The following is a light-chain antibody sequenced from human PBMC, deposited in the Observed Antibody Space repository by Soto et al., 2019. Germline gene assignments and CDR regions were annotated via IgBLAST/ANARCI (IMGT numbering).Light chain of an antibody. CDR1: QSVSSSY. CDR2: GAS. CDR3: QQYGSSPPWT. Sequence: EIVLTQSPGTLSLSPGERATLSCRASQSVSSSYLAWYQQKPGQAPRLLIYGASSRATGIPDRFSGSGSGTDFTLTISRLEPEDFAEYYCQQYGSSPPWTFGQGPKVEIK. V-gene: IGKV3-20*01. J-gene: IGKJ1*01.